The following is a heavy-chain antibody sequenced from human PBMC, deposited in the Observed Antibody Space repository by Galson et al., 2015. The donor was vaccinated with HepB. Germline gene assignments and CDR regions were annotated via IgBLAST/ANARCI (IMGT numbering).Heavy chain of an antibody. D-gene: IGHD2-21*02. V-gene: IGHV1-58*02. Sequence: SVKVSCKASGFTFTSSAMQWVRQARGQRLEWIGWIVVGSGNTNYAQKFQERVTITRDMSTSTAYMELSSLRSEDTAVHYCAAADYCGGDCYSVHWFDPWGQGTLVTVSS. CDR3: AAADYCGGDCYSVHWFDP. CDR2: IVVGSGNT. CDR1: GFTFTSSA. J-gene: IGHJ5*02.